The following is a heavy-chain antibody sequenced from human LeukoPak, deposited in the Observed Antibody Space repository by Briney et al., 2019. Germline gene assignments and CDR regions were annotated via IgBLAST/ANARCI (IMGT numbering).Heavy chain of an antibody. CDR2: INPSGGST. CDR3: ARDSDYGSGSYYRPFDY. V-gene: IGHV1-46*01. D-gene: IGHD3-10*01. Sequence: GSVKVSCKASGYTFTGYYMHWVRQAPGQGLEWMGIINPSGGSTSYAQKFQGRVTMTRDTSTSTVYMELSSLRSEDTAVYYCARDSDYGSGSYYRPFDYWGQGTLVTASS. J-gene: IGHJ4*02. CDR1: GYTFTGYY.